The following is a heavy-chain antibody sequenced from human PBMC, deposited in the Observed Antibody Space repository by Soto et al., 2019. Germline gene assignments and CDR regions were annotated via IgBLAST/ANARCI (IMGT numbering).Heavy chain of an antibody. Sequence: EVQLVESGGGLVQPGGSLRLSCAPSGFSFSGYWIHWVRQAPGKGLVWVSHINGDGSSTNYADSVKGRFTISRDYAKNTLYLQMNSVRVDDAALYCCARGGAYIYGPQYDWGQGTLVTVSS. J-gene: IGHJ4*02. CDR2: INGDGSST. CDR3: ARGGAYIYGPQYD. CDR1: GFSFSGYW. D-gene: IGHD5-18*01. V-gene: IGHV3-74*01.